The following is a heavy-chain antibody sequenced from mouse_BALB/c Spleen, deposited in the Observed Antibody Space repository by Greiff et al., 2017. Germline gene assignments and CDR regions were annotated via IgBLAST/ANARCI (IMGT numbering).Heavy chain of an antibody. CDR1: GFTFSDYY. V-gene: IGHV5-4*02. J-gene: IGHJ2*01. CDR2: ISDGGSYT. D-gene: IGHD4-1*01. CDR3: ARSLTGYFDY. Sequence: EVQLQQSGGGLVKPGGSLKLSCAASGFTFSDYYMYWVRQTPEKRLEWVATISDGGSYTYYPDSVKGRFTISRDNPKNTLFLQMTSLRSEDTAMYYCARSLTGYFDYWGQGTTLTVSS.